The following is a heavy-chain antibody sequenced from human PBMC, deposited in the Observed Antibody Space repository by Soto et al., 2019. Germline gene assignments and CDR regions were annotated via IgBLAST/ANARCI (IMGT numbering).Heavy chain of an antibody. J-gene: IGHJ4*01. Sequence: RLSCEASGFTFRSYWMTWVRQAPGKGLEWVGRSKNKADSYTTEYAASVTGRFSISRDASKNSLYLQMNSLKTEDTAVYYCTVWGMGNDFGAAWGHGILGTVSS. CDR3: TVWGMGNDFGAA. V-gene: IGHV3-72*01. D-gene: IGHD2-8*02. CDR1: GFTFRSYW. CDR2: SKNKADSYTT.